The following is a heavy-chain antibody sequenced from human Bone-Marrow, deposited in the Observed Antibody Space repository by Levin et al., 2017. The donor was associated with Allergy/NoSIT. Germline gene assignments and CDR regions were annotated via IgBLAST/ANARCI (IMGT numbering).Heavy chain of an antibody. J-gene: IGHJ4*02. D-gene: IGHD3-22*01. CDR3: AGRDNNAVVAYLDY. CDR1: GVSISNYH. V-gene: IGHV4-59*01. CDR2: IYDGGNT. Sequence: PSETLSLTCTVSGVSISNYHWSWIRQPPGKGLEWIGYIYDGGNTKYNPSLKSRVTISVDTSKNQFSLRLTSVTAADTAVYFCAGRDNNAVVAYLDYWGQGSLVTVSS.